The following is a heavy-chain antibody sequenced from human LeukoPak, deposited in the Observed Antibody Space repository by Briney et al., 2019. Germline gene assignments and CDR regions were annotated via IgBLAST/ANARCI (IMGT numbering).Heavy chain of an antibody. CDR1: GYSISSGYY. CDR3: ARDQGYSYGYGLFDY. V-gene: IGHV4-38-2*02. D-gene: IGHD5-18*01. J-gene: IGHJ4*02. Sequence: KASETLSLTCTVSGYSISSGYYWGWIRQPPGKGLEWIGSIYHSGSTYYNPSLKSRVTISVDTSKNQFSLKLSSVTAADTAVYYCARDQGYSYGYGLFDYWGQGTLVTVSS. CDR2: IYHSGST.